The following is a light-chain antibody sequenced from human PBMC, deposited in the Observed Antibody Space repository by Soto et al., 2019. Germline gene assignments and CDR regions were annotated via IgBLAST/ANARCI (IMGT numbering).Light chain of an antibody. CDR3: QQLNGYLELT. CDR2: DAS. J-gene: IGKJ4*01. Sequence: DSQLTQSPSFLSASVGDRVTITCRASQGISTYLAWYQQKLGKAPKLLIYDASTLQSGVPSRFSGSRSGTEFTLTISSLQPEDFATYYCQQLNGYLELTFGGGTKVDI. V-gene: IGKV1-9*01. CDR1: QGISTY.